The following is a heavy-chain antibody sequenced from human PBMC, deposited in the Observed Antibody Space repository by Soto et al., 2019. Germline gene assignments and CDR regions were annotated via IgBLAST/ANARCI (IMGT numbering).Heavy chain of an antibody. J-gene: IGHJ4*02. CDR2: IKQDGSEK. CDR3: AREGNLVPAAPGGY. CDR1: GFTFSSYW. D-gene: IGHD2-2*01. Sequence: EVQLVESGGGLVQPGGSLRLSCAASGFTFSSYWMSWVRQAPGKGLEWVANIKQDGSEKYYVDSVKGRFTNSRDNAKNSLYLQMNSLRAEDTAVYYCAREGNLVPAAPGGYWGQGTLVTVSS. V-gene: IGHV3-7*04.